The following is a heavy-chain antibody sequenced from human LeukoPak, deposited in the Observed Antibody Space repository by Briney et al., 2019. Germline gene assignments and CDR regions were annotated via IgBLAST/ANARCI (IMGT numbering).Heavy chain of an antibody. CDR2: INGNGGRT. J-gene: IGHJ4*02. Sequence: PGGSLRLSCAASGFTFSSHAMNWVRQAPGKGLEWVSSINGNGGRTYYADSVKGRFTISRDNAKNTLYLQMNSLRAEDTAVYHCARGMAEGTYWGQGTLVTVSS. D-gene: IGHD1-1*01. CDR3: ARGMAEGTY. CDR1: GFTFSSHA. V-gene: IGHV3-23*01.